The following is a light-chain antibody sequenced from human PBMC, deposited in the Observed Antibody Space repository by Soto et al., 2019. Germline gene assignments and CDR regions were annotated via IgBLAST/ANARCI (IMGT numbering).Light chain of an antibody. CDR2: VAS. CDR1: QDISSY. J-gene: IGKJ4*01. Sequence: AIRMTQSPSSLSASPGDRVTITCRASQDISSYLAWYQQKPGKAPNLLIYVASTLQSGVPSRFSGSGSGTDFTLTISRLQSEDFATYYCQQYYEFPLTFGGGT. CDR3: QQYYEFPLT. V-gene: IGKV1-8*01.